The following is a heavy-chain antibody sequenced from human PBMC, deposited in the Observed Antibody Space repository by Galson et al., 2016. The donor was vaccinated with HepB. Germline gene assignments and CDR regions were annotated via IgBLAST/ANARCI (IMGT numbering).Heavy chain of an antibody. Sequence: SVKVSCKVSGYTLTELSIHWVRQAPGKGLEWMGGFDPEDGVTTYTQKFQGRFTMTEDTSTDTAYMELSSLISEDTAVYYCATGLPSRGYSGYVSYQYFGMDVCGQGTTVTVSS. J-gene: IGHJ6*02. V-gene: IGHV1-24*01. CDR1: GYTLTELS. CDR3: ATGLPSRGYSGYVSYQYFGMDV. CDR2: FDPEDGVT. D-gene: IGHD5-12*01.